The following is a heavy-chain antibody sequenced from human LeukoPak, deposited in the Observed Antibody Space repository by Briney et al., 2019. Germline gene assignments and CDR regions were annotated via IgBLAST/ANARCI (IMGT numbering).Heavy chain of an antibody. Sequence: SETLSLTCTVSGGSISSGGYYWSWIRQHPGKGLEWIGYIYYSGSTYYNPSLESRVTISVDTSKNQFSLKLSSVTAADTAVYYCARVHYGSGSYAWFDPWGQGTLVTVSS. CDR1: GGSISSGGYY. CDR3: ARVHYGSGSYAWFDP. D-gene: IGHD3-10*01. CDR2: IYYSGST. J-gene: IGHJ5*02. V-gene: IGHV4-31*03.